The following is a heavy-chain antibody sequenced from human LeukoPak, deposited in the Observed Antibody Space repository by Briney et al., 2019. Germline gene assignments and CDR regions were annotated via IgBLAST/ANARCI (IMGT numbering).Heavy chain of an antibody. V-gene: IGHV3-30-3*01. Sequence: GGSLRLSCAASGFTFSSYAMHWVRQAPGKGLEWVAVISYDGSNKYYADSVKGRFTISRDNSKNTLYLQMNSLRAEDTAVYYCAKAASVLWYLDSWGQGTVVTVSS. D-gene: IGHD5/OR15-5a*01. CDR2: ISYDGSNK. CDR3: AKAASVLWYLDS. CDR1: GFTFSSYA. J-gene: IGHJ4*02.